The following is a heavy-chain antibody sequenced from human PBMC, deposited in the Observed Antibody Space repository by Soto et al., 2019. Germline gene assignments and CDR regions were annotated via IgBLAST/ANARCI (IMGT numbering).Heavy chain of an antibody. J-gene: IGHJ6*02. D-gene: IGHD1-26*01. V-gene: IGHV1-3*01. CDR1: GYTFTTYA. Sequence: QVQLVQSGAEVKKPGASVKVSCKASGYTFTTYALHWVRQAPGQRPEXXXXINPASGHTKYSKKFQDRVTITRDTSASTGYMELSSLRSEDTAVYYCGRSVVGATGEILYNAMDVWGQGTTVTVSS. CDR2: INPASGHT. CDR3: GRSVVGATGEILYNAMDV.